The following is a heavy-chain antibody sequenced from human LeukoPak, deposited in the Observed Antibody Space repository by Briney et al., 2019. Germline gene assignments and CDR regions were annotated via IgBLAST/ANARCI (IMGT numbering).Heavy chain of an antibody. CDR3: AREYSTGFDP. Sequence: GGSLRLSCAASRFTFSRYWMHWVRQGPGKGLGWVSRINSDGSSTSYADSVKGRFTISRENAKNTLYLQMNSLRAEDTAVYCCAREYSTGFDPWGQGTLVTVSS. CDR2: INSDGSST. J-gene: IGHJ5*02. V-gene: IGHV3-74*01. D-gene: IGHD2-15*01. CDR1: RFTFSRYW.